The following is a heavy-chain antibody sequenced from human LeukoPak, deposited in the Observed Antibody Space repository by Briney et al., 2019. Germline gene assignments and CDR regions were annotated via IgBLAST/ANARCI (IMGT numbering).Heavy chain of an antibody. J-gene: IGHJ4*02. CDR3: ARAARGYCSSTSCFRFDY. Sequence: GGSLRLSCAAPGFTFSDYYMSWIRQAPGKGLEWVSYISSSGSTIYYADSVKGRFTISRDNAKNSLYLQMNSLTAEDTAVYYCARAARGYCSSTSCFRFDYWGQGTLVTVSS. D-gene: IGHD2-2*01. CDR1: GFTFSDYY. V-gene: IGHV3-11*04. CDR2: ISSSGSTI.